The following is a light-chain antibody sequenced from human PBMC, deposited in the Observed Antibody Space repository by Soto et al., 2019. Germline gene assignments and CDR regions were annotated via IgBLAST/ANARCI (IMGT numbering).Light chain of an antibody. CDR2: AAS. CDR1: QGISTY. J-gene: IGKJ1*01. Sequence: DIQRTQSPSSLSSSVGDRVTITYLASQGISTYLNWYQQKPGKAPKLLSYAASSLQSGVPSRFSGSGSETDFTLTISSLKPEDFETYYCQQSYSTPPTFGQGTKVDIK. V-gene: IGKV1-39*01. CDR3: QQSYSTPPT.